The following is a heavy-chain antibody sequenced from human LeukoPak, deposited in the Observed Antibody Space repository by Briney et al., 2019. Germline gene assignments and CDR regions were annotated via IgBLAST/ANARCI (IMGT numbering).Heavy chain of an antibody. CDR2: ISGSGGST. D-gene: IGHD3-10*01. J-gene: IGHJ3*02. Sequence: GGSLRLSCAASAFTFSSYGMHWVRQAPGKGLEWVSAISGSGGSTYYADSVKGRFTISRDNSKNTPYLQMNSLRAEDTAVYYCAKFPGDAFDIWGQGTMVTVSS. V-gene: IGHV3-23*01. CDR3: AKFPGDAFDI. CDR1: AFTFSSYG.